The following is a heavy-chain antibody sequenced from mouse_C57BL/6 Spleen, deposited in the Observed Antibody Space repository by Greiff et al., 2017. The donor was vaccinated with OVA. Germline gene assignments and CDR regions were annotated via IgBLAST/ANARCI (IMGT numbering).Heavy chain of an antibody. CDR1: GFTFSDYG. V-gene: IGHV5-17*01. CDR2: ISSGSSTI. Sequence: EVQLVESGGGLVKPGGSLKLSCAASGFTFSDYGMHWVRQAPEKGLEWVAYISSGSSTIYYADTVKGRFTISRDNAKNTLFLQMTSLRSEDTAMYYCARYDGYWDYAMDYWGQGTSVTVSS. J-gene: IGHJ4*01. D-gene: IGHD2-3*01. CDR3: ARYDGYWDYAMDY.